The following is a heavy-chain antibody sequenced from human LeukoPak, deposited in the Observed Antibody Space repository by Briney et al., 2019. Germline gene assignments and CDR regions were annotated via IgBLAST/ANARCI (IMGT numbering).Heavy chain of an antibody. D-gene: IGHD1-26*01. CDR1: GYTFTSYG. Sequence: ASVKVSCKATGYTFTSYGISWVRQAPGQGLEWMGWISAYNGNTNYAQKLQGRVTMTTDTSTSTAYMELRSLRSYDTAVYYCARAPYIVGAALDFDYWGQGTLVTVSS. CDR2: ISAYNGNT. V-gene: IGHV1-18*01. J-gene: IGHJ4*02. CDR3: ARAPYIVGAALDFDY.